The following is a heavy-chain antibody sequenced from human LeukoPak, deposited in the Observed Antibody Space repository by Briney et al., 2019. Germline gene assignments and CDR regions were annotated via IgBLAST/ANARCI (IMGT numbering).Heavy chain of an antibody. Sequence: SAPTLVKHTQTLTLTCTFSGFSLSTSGMYVGWIRQPPGKALEWLALIYWNDDKRYSPSLKSRLTITKDTSKNQVVLTMTNMDPVDTATYYCAHRNSDYRAFDIWGQGTMVTVSS. D-gene: IGHD4-11*01. CDR3: AHRNSDYRAFDI. CDR1: GFSLSTSGMY. V-gene: IGHV2-5*01. J-gene: IGHJ3*02. CDR2: IYWNDDK.